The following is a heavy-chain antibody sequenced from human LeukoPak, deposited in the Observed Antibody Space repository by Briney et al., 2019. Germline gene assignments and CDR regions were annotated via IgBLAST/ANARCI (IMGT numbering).Heavy chain of an antibody. J-gene: IGHJ4*02. CDR2: INPNSGGT. V-gene: IGHV1-2*02. CDR1: GYTFTSYH. Sequence: ASVKVSCKASGYTFTSYHMHWVRQAPGQGLEWMGWINPNSGGTNYAQKFQGRVTMTRDTSISTAYMELSRLRSDDTAVYYCAYRIATPYSPFDYWGQGTLVTVSS. D-gene: IGHD6-6*01. CDR3: AYRIATPYSPFDY.